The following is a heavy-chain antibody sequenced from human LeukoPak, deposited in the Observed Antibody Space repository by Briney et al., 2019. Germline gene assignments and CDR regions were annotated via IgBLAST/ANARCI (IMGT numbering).Heavy chain of an antibody. Sequence: GGSLRLSCAASGYTFNSYAMHWVRQAPGKGLEWVAVISYDGSNKYYANSVKGRFTISRDNSKNTLYLQMNSLRAEDTAVYYCARSPTPSTYMDVWGKGTTVTVSS. V-gene: IGHV3-30*04. J-gene: IGHJ6*03. D-gene: IGHD5/OR15-5a*01. CDR3: ARSPTPSTYMDV. CDR1: GYTFNSYA. CDR2: ISYDGSNK.